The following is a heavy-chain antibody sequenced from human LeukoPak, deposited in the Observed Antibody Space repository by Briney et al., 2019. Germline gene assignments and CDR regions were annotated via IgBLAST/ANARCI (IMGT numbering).Heavy chain of an antibody. CDR2: ISSCSSYI. Sequence: GGSLRLSCAASGFTFSSYSMNWVRQAPEKALEWVSSISSCSSYIYYADSVKGRFTISRDNAKNSLYLQMNSLRAEDTAVYYCARGYYYGSGSYYPPYYFDYWGQGTLVTVSS. CDR3: ARGYYYGSGSYYPPYYFDY. J-gene: IGHJ4*02. D-gene: IGHD3-10*01. CDR1: GFTFSSYS. V-gene: IGHV3-21*01.